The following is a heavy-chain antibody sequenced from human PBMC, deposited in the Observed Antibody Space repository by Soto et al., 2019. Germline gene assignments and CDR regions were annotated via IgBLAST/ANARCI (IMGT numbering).Heavy chain of an antibody. CDR1: GLTFSSYA. Sequence: VGSLRLSCAASGLTFSSYAMSWVRQAPGKGLEWVSAISGSGGSTYYADSVKGRFTISRDNSKNTLYLQMNSLRAEDTAVYYCAKDPSSGWYYFDYWGQGTLVTVSS. J-gene: IGHJ4*02. V-gene: IGHV3-23*01. CDR3: AKDPSSGWYYFDY. D-gene: IGHD6-19*01. CDR2: ISGSGGST.